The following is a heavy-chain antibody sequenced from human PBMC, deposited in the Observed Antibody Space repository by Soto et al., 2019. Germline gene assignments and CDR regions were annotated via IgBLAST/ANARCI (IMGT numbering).Heavy chain of an antibody. V-gene: IGHV4-34*01. Sequence: SETLSLSCAVYGGSFTSKYWSWIRQPPGKGLEWIGEISHSGGPSYNPSLKSRVTISVATSKNQFSLKLSSVTAADTAVYYCARGNFYSGLDVWGQGTTVTVSS. CDR1: GGSFTSKY. J-gene: IGHJ6*02. CDR2: ISHSGGP. CDR3: ARGNFYSGLDV.